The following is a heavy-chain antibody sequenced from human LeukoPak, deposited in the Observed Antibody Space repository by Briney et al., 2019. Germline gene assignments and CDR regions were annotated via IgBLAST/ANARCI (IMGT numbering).Heavy chain of an antibody. V-gene: IGHV4-30-4*08. D-gene: IGHD3-3*01. CDR1: GGSISSGDYY. CDR2: IYYSGST. Sequence: SENLSLTCTVSGGSISSGDYYWSWIRQPPGKGLEWIGYIYYSGSTYYNPSLKSRVTISVDTSKNQFSLKLSSVTAADTAVYYCARVRVTISIDPWGQGTLVTVSS. J-gene: IGHJ5*02. CDR3: ARVRVTISIDP.